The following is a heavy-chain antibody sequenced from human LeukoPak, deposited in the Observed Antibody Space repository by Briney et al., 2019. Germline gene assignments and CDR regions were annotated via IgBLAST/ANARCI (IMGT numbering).Heavy chain of an antibody. J-gene: IGHJ5*02. CDR2: ISAYNGNT. CDR3: ARTVDYDFWSGYYTNSGWFDP. Sequence: ASVKVSCKASGYTFTSYGISWVRQAPGQGLEWMGWISAYNGNTNYAQKLQGRVTMTTDTSTSTAYMELRSLRSDDTAVYYCARTVDYDFWSGYYTNSGWFDPWGQGTLVTVSS. CDR1: GYTFTSYG. D-gene: IGHD3-3*01. V-gene: IGHV1-18*01.